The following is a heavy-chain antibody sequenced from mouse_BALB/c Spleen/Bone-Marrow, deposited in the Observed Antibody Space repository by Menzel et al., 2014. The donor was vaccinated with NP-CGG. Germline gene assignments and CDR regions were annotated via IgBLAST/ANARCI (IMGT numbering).Heavy chain of an antibody. CDR2: IWAGGNT. Sequence: QVQLQQSGPGLVAPSQSLSITCTASGFSLTSYGVHWVRQPPGKGLEWLGIIWAGGNTNYNSALMSRLSISKDNSKSQVFLKMNSLQTDDTAMYYCARELGAWFAYWGQGTLVTVSA. CDR3: ARELGAWFAY. D-gene: IGHD4-1*01. CDR1: GFSLTSYG. J-gene: IGHJ3*01. V-gene: IGHV2-9*02.